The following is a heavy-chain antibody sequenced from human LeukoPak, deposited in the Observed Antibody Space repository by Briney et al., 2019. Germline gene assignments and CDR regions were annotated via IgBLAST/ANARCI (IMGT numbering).Heavy chain of an antibody. D-gene: IGHD6-6*01. J-gene: IGHJ4*02. CDR3: ARERYSSSSGFDY. CDR2: IIPIFGTA. CDR1: GGTFSSYA. Sequence: SVKVSCKASGGTFSSYAISWVRQAPGQGLEWMGRIIPIFGTANYAQKFQGRVTITTDESTSTAYMELSSLRSGDTAVYYCARERYSSSSGFDYWGQGTLVTVSS. V-gene: IGHV1-69*05.